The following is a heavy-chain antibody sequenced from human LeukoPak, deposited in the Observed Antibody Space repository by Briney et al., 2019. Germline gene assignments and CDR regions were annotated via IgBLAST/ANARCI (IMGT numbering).Heavy chain of an antibody. CDR3: ARGSVGSSWLYYYYYYGMDV. Sequence: ASVKVSCKASGYTFTSYGISWVRQAPGQGLEWMGWISAYNGNTNYAQKLQGGVTMTTDTSTSTAYMELRSLRSDDTAVYYCARGSVGSSWLYYYYYYGMDVWGQGTTVTVSS. J-gene: IGHJ6*02. CDR2: ISAYNGNT. V-gene: IGHV1-18*01. CDR1: GYTFTSYG. D-gene: IGHD6-13*01.